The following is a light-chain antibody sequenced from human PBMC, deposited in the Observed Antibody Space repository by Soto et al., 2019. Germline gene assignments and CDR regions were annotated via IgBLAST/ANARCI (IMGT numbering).Light chain of an antibody. J-gene: IGLJ2*01. V-gene: IGLV1-47*01. CDR2: RND. Sequence: QSVLTQPPSASGTPVQRVTFSCSGSSSNIGSNYVYWYQQLPGSAPKLLIYRNDQRPSGVPDRFSASKSGTAASLAISGLRSEDEADYHCAAWDDSLSAVVFGGGTKVTVL. CDR1: SSNIGSNY. CDR3: AAWDDSLSAVV.